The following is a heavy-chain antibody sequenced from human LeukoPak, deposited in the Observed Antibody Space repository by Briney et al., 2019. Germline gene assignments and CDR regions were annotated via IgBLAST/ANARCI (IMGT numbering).Heavy chain of an antibody. CDR3: ATTIGARLMYFDY. CDR2: ISAYNGNT. V-gene: IGHV1-18*01. J-gene: IGHJ4*02. Sequence: ASVKVSRKTSGHTFTTYVFNWVRQAPGQGLEWMGWISAYNGNTNYAQNLQGRVTMTTDTSTSTAYMEVRSLRSDDTAVYYCATTIGARLMYFDYWGQGTLVTVSS. D-gene: IGHD6-6*01. CDR1: GHTFTTYV.